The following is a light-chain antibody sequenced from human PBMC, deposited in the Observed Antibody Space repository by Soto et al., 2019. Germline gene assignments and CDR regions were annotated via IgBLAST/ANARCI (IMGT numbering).Light chain of an antibody. V-gene: IGLV1-51*01. CDR1: SSNIGNNY. CDR2: DNN. CDR3: GTWDSSLSVSYV. J-gene: IGLJ1*01. Sequence: QSVLTQPPSVSAAPGQTVSISCSGSSSNIGNNYVSWYQQLPGTAPKLLIFDNNQRPSEIPDRFSGSKSGTSAALVITGLQTGDEADYYCGTWDSSLSVSYVFGTGTKLTVL.